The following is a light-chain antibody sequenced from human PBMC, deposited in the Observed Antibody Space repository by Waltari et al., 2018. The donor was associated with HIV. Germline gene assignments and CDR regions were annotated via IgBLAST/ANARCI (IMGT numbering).Light chain of an antibody. CDR1: QDSSNS. CDR2: STS. Sequence: DIHLTQSPSFLSESVGDRVTITCRASQDSSNSVAWYQQRPGKAPKLLIYSTSTLQSGVPSRFRGSRSRTEFTLTIASLQAEDFATYFCQQLNTYPHTFGQGTKVEI. CDR3: QQLNTYPHT. V-gene: IGKV1-9*01. J-gene: IGKJ2*01.